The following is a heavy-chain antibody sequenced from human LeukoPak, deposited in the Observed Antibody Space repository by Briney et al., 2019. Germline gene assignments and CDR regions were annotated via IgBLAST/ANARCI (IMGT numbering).Heavy chain of an antibody. CDR3: AKGSYYDNSGSFYFDY. D-gene: IGHD3-22*01. Sequence: GGSLRLSCAASGFTFSSYAMSWVRQAPGKGLEWVSGISGSGDNTYYADSVKGRFTISRDNSKNTLYVQVNSLGTEDTAAYYCAKGSYYDNSGSFYFDYWGQGTLVTVSS. J-gene: IGHJ4*02. CDR1: GFTFSSYA. CDR2: ISGSGDNT. V-gene: IGHV3-23*01.